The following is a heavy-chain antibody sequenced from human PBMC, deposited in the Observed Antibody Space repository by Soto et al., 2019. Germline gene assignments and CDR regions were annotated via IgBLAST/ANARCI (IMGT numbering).Heavy chain of an antibody. CDR2: IYYSGST. V-gene: IGHV4-30-4*01. CDR3: ARALGIAAAGTFWYFDL. D-gene: IGHD6-13*01. CDR1: GGSISSGDYY. Sequence: SETVSLTCTVSGGSISSGDYYWSWIRQPPGKGLEWIGYIYYSGSTYYNPSLKSRVTISVDTSKNQFSLKLSSVTAADTAVYYCARALGIAAAGTFWYFDLWGRGTLVTVSS. J-gene: IGHJ2*01.